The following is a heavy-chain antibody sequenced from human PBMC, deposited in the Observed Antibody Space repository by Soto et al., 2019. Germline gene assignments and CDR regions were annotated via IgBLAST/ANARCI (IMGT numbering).Heavy chain of an antibody. V-gene: IGHV3-48*02. CDR3: ARGSLIHFDY. Sequence: PGGSLRLSCAASGFTFSCFAMNWVRQAPGKGLEWISYIKTSTGTTHYADSVKGRLTISRDNAKDSVYLQMNSLRDEDTAVYYCARGSLIHFDYWGQGALVTVSS. J-gene: IGHJ4*02. CDR2: IKTSTGTT. CDR1: GFTFSCFA.